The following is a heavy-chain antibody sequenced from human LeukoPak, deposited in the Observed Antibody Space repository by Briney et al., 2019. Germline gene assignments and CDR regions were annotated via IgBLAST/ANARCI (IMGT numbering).Heavy chain of an antibody. J-gene: IGHJ4*02. V-gene: IGHV4-34*01. CDR1: GGSFSGYY. Sequence: SETLSLTCAVYGGSFSGYYWSWIRQPPGKGLEWIGEINHSGSTNYNPSLKSRVTISVDTSKNQFSLKLRSVTAADTAVYYCVRSVRRGFNFDKWGQGTQVIVSS. CDR2: INHSGST. D-gene: IGHD5-12*01. CDR3: VRSVRRGFNFDK.